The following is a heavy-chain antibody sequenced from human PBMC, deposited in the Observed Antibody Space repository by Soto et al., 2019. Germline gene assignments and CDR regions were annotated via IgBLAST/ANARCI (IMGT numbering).Heavy chain of an antibody. V-gene: IGHV4-30-4*01. CDR1: GGSISSGDYY. D-gene: IGHD4-17*01. Sequence: PSETLSLTCTVSGGSISSGDYYWSWIRQPPGKGLEWIGYIYYSGSTYYNPSLKSRVTISVDTSKNQFSLKLSSVTAADTAVYYCARDSYGGNSGMDVWGQGTTVTVSS. J-gene: IGHJ6*02. CDR3: ARDSYGGNSGMDV. CDR2: IYYSGST.